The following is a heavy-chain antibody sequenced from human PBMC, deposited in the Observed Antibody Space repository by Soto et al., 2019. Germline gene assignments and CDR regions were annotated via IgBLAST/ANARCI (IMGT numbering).Heavy chain of an antibody. J-gene: IGHJ4*02. CDR2: ISGGGVST. D-gene: IGHD4-17*01. V-gene: IGHV3-23*01. Sequence: VQLLESGGGLVQPGGSLRLSCAASGFAFSSYAMSWVRQAPGKGLEWVSAISGGGVSTYYGDSVKGRFTISRDNSKNTLSLQMNSLRVEDTAVYYCAKDRRRGWSTVTTEFDYWGQGTLVTVSS. CDR1: GFAFSSYA. CDR3: AKDRRRGWSTVTTEFDY.